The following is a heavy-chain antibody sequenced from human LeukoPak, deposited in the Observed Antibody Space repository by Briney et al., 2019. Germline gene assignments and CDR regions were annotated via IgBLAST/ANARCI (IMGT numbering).Heavy chain of an antibody. Sequence: ASVKVSCKASGYTFTGYYMHWVRQAPGQGLEWMGRINPNSGGTNYAQKFQGRVTMTRDTSISTAYMELSRLRSDDTAVCYCARGGVTYYYDSSGYSDYWGQGTLVTVSS. CDR2: INPNSGGT. D-gene: IGHD3-22*01. CDR3: ARGGVTYYYDSSGYSDY. V-gene: IGHV1-2*06. J-gene: IGHJ4*02. CDR1: GYTFTGYY.